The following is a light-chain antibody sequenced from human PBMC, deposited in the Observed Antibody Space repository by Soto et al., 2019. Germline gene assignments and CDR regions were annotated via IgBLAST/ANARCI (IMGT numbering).Light chain of an antibody. CDR3: SSYTTSNTRQIV. V-gene: IGLV2-14*03. J-gene: IGLJ1*01. CDR1: SSDVCGYNY. CDR2: DVS. Sequence: QSVLTQPASVSGSPGQSITISCTGTSSDVCGYNYVSWYQHHPGKAPKLMIYDVSSRPSGVSNRFSGSKSGNTASLTISGLQPEDEADYYCSSYTTSNTRQIVLGTGTKVTVL.